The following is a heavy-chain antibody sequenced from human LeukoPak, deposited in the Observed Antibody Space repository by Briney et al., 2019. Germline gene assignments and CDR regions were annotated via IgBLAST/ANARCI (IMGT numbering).Heavy chain of an antibody. CDR1: GFTFSSHW. D-gene: IGHD1-1*01. CDR3: ARDYNWNPPDY. J-gene: IGHJ4*02. CDR2: IDSDGRIT. Sequence: GGSLRLSCAASGFTFSSHWMHWVPQAPGKGLVWVSRIDSDGRITTYADSVKGRFTISRDNAKNTLYLQMNTLRDEDTAVYYCARDYNWNPPDYWGQGTLVTVSS. V-gene: IGHV3-74*01.